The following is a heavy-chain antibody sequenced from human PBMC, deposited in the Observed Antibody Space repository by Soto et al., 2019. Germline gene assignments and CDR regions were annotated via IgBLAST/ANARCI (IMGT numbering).Heavy chain of an antibody. CDR2: IRSKAYGGTT. J-gene: IGHJ6*02. CDR1: GFTFGDYA. CDR3: LPYYDFWSGYRQNYYYGMDV. V-gene: IGHV3-49*04. Sequence: GSLRLSCTASGFTFGDYAMSWVRQAPGKGLEWVGFIRSKAYGGTTEYAASVKGRFTISRDDSKSIAYLQMNSLKTEDTAVYYCLPYYDFWSGYRQNYYYGMDVWGQGTTVTVSS. D-gene: IGHD3-3*01.